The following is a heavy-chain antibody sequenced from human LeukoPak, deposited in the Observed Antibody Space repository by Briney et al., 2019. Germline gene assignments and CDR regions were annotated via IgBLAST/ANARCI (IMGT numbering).Heavy chain of an antibody. Sequence: ASVKVSCKASGYTFTSYGISWVRQAPGQGLEWMGWISAYNGNTNYAQKLQGRVTMTTDTSTSTAYMELRSLRSDDTAVYYCARDCSGGSCSSTDDYWGQGTLVTVSS. D-gene: IGHD2-15*01. CDR3: ARDCSGGSCSSTDDY. CDR2: ISAYNGNT. CDR1: GYTFTSYG. V-gene: IGHV1-18*01. J-gene: IGHJ4*02.